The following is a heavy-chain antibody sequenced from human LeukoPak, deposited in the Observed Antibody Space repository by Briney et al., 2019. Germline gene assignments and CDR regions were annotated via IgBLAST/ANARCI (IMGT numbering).Heavy chain of an antibody. Sequence: GSSVRVSCKASGGSFIIDAISWVRQGPGEGLGWMGGIFPIFGTTYYAQKFQGRVTITRDESTSTAYMELSSLRSEDTAVYYCARSLLSAATGTEGDWFDPWGQGTLVTVSS. CDR1: GGSFIIDA. CDR2: IFPIFGTT. CDR3: ARSLLSAATGTEGDWFDP. J-gene: IGHJ5*02. D-gene: IGHD6-13*01. V-gene: IGHV1-69*05.